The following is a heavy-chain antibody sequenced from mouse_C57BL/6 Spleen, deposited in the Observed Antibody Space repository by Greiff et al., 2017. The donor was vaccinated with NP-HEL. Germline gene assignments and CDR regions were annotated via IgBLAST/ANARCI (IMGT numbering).Heavy chain of an antibody. D-gene: IGHD2-4*01. V-gene: IGHV1-19*01. CDR2: INPYNGGT. CDR1: GYTFTDYY. J-gene: IGHJ3*01. Sequence: EVQLQQSGPVLVKPGASVKMSCKASGYTFTDYYMNWVKQSHGKSLEWIGVINPYNGGTSYNQKFKGKATLTVDKSYSTAYMELNSLTSEDSAVYYCALSDYDYDGDAYWGQGTLVTVSA. CDR3: ALSDYDYDGDAY.